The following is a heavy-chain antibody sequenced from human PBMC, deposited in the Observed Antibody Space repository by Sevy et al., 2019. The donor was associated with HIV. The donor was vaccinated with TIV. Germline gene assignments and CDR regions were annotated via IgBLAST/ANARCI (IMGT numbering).Heavy chain of an antibody. CDR3: ARDGANGYKLIYAIDY. CDR2: TSSSSSII. J-gene: IGHJ4*02. Sequence: GGCLRLSCVASGFTFSDYGMNWVRQAPGKGLEWVAYTSSSSSIIYYPDSMKGRFTITRDNSKNSLFLQMSSLRTEVTSVYYCARDGANGYKLIYAIDYWGPGTTVTVSS. D-gene: IGHD6-25*01. V-gene: IGHV3-48*04. CDR1: GFTFSDYG.